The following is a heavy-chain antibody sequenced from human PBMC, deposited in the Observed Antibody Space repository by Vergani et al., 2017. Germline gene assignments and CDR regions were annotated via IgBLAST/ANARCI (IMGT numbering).Heavy chain of an antibody. V-gene: IGHV5-10-1*01. CDR1: GYSFTSYW. J-gene: IGHJ4*02. CDR2: IDPSDSYT. D-gene: IGHD3-10*01. Sequence: EVQLVPSGAEVKKPGESLRISCKGSGYSFTSYWISWVRQMPGKGLEWMGRIDPSDSYTNYSPSFQGHVTISADKSISTAYLQWSSLKASDTAMYYCASEPVTMVRELGHWGQGTLVTVSS. CDR3: ASEPVTMVRELGH.